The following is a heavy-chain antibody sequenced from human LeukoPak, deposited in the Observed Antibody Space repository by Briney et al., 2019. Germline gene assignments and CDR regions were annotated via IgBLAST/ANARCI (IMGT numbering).Heavy chain of an antibody. CDR3: ARGSDFWSGFGFYYIDV. J-gene: IGHJ6*03. D-gene: IGHD3-3*01. Sequence: ASVKVSCKASGYTFTGYYMHWVRQAPGQGLEWMGWINPNSGGTNYAQKFQGRVTMTRDTSISTAYMELSRLRSDDAAVYYCARGSDFWSGFGFYYIDVWGKGTTVTVSS. V-gene: IGHV1-2*02. CDR1: GYTFTGYY. CDR2: INPNSGGT.